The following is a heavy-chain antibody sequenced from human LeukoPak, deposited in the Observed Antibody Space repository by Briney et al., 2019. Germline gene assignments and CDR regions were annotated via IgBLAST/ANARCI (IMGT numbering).Heavy chain of an antibody. Sequence: SETLSLTCSVSGGSISSYYLRWIRQPPGKGLEWIGYIYYSGSTSYNPSLESRVHIFVNKSKNQFSLKLSSVTAADTAVYYCARRTYYYDSSGYRTFYYFDYWGQGTLVTASS. V-gene: IGHV4-59*08. CDR1: GGSISSYY. CDR3: ARRTYYYDSSGYRTFYYFDY. J-gene: IGHJ4*02. D-gene: IGHD3-22*01. CDR2: IYYSGST.